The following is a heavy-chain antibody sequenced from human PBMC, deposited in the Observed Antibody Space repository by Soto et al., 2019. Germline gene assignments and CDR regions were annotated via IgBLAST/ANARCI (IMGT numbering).Heavy chain of an antibody. CDR1: GGSVSSGSSY. CDR3: ARDSGRDYYDSYAMDV. CDR2: IHYSGST. D-gene: IGHD3-10*01. V-gene: IGHV4-61*01. Sequence: QVQLQESGPGLVKPSETLSLTCTVSGGSVSSGSSYWSWIRQPPGKGLEWIGYIHYSGSTNYNPSLKSRATISIDTSKNRFSLKLSSVSAADTAGYYGARDSGRDYYDSYAMDVLGQGTTVTVAS. J-gene: IGHJ6*02.